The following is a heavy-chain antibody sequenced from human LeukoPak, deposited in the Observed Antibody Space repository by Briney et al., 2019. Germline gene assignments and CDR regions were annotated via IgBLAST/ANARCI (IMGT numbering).Heavy chain of an antibody. D-gene: IGHD6-13*01. Sequence: PGGSLRLSCAASGFTFSSYSMNWVRQAPGKGLEWVSYISSSSSTIYYADSVKGRFTVSRDNAKNSLYLQMNSLRAEDTAVYYCARVRIAAAGKGFYYYYMDVWGKGTTVTVSS. V-gene: IGHV3-48*01. CDR3: ARVRIAAAGKGFYYYYMDV. J-gene: IGHJ6*03. CDR1: GFTFSSYS. CDR2: ISSSSSTI.